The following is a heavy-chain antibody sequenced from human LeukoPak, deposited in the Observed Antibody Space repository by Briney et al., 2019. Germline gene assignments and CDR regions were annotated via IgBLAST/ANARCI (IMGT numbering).Heavy chain of an antibody. V-gene: IGHV1-2*02. D-gene: IGHD4-17*01. Sequence: ASVKVSCKASGYTFTSYYMHWVRQAPGQGLEWMGWINPNSGGTNYAQKFQGRVTMTRDTSISTAYMELSRLRSDDTAVYYCARDQGVHDYGDYGFDYWGQGTLVTVSS. CDR1: GYTFTSYY. CDR3: ARDQGVHDYGDYGFDY. CDR2: INPNSGGT. J-gene: IGHJ4*02.